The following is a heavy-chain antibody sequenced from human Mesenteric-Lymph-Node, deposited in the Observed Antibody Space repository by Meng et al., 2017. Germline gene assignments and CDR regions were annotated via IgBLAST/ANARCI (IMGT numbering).Heavy chain of an antibody. Sequence: GGSLRLSCAASGFTFSSYAMHWVRQAPGKGLEWVAVISYDGSNKYYADSVKGRFTISRDNSKNTVYLQMNSLRAEDTAVYYCAKDQCRTTTSCYVDYWGQGTLVTVSS. J-gene: IGHJ4*02. CDR3: AKDQCRTTTSCYVDY. D-gene: IGHD2-2*01. V-gene: IGHV3-30*04. CDR2: ISYDGSNK. CDR1: GFTFSSYA.